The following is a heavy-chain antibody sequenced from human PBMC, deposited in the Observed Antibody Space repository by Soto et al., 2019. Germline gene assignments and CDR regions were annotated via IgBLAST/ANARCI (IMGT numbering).Heavy chain of an antibody. CDR2: IHYSGST. CDR1: GASFISYF. J-gene: IGHJ3*02. CDR3: ARVNQLSPKRNAFDI. V-gene: IGHV4-59*01. Sequence: SETLALTCTVYGASFISYFWSWVRQPPGKGLEWIGYIHYSGSTNYNPSLKSRVTISVDTSKSQFSLKLSSVTAADTAVYYCARVNQLSPKRNAFDIWGQGTIFTVS. D-gene: IGHD1-1*01.